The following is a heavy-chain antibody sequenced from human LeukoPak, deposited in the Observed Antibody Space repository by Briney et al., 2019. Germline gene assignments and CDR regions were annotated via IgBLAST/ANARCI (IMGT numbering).Heavy chain of an antibody. CDR3: ARGRAVAGKGAMGY. J-gene: IGHJ4*02. CDR1: GYTFTSYY. CDR2: INTNTGNP. Sequence: ASVKVSCTASGYTFTSYYMHWVRQAPGQGLEWMGWINTNTGNPTYAQGFTGRFVFSLDTSVSTAYLQISSLKAEDTAVYYCARGRAVAGKGAMGYWGQGTLVTVSS. D-gene: IGHD6-19*01. V-gene: IGHV7-4-1*02.